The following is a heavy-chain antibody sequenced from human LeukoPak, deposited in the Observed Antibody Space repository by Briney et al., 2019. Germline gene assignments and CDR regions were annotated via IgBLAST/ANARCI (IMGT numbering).Heavy chain of an antibody. CDR3: ARPRNYYDSSGYSHWYFDL. D-gene: IGHD3-22*01. CDR2: ISAYNGNT. CDR1: GYTFTSYG. Sequence: ASVKVSCKASGYTFTSYGISWVRQAPGQGLEWMGWISAYNGNTNYAQKLQGRVTMTTDTSTSTAYMELRSLRSDDTAVYYCARPRNYYDSSGYSHWYFDLWGRGTLVTVSS. J-gene: IGHJ2*01. V-gene: IGHV1-18*01.